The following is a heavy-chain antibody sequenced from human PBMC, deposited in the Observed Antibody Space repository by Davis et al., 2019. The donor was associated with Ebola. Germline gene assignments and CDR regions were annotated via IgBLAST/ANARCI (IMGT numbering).Heavy chain of an antibody. V-gene: IGHV3-21*04. J-gene: IGHJ4*02. CDR1: GFTFSSYS. Sequence: GGSLRLSCAASGFTFSSYSMNWVRQAPGKGLEWVSSISSSSSYIYYADSVKGRFTISRDNSKNTLYLQMNSLRAEDTAVYYCAKGKGGSLHFDYWGQGTLVTVSS. CDR3: AKGKGGSLHFDY. CDR2: ISSSSSYI. D-gene: IGHD1-26*01.